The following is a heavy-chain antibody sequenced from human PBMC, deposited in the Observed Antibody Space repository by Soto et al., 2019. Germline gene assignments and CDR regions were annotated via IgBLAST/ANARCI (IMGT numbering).Heavy chain of an antibody. J-gene: IGHJ4*02. D-gene: IGHD6-13*01. CDR3: ARGSHSTTWYGGQFDY. V-gene: IGHV3-21*01. CDR2: VSSSSTYI. Sequence: EVQLVDSGGGLVKPGGSLRLSCAASGFTFSSYTMNWVRQAPRKGLEWVSSVSSSSTYIYYADSVKGRFTISRDNAKNSLYLQMNSLRAEDTAIYYCARGSHSTTWYGGQFDYWGQGTLVTVSS. CDR1: GFTFSSYT.